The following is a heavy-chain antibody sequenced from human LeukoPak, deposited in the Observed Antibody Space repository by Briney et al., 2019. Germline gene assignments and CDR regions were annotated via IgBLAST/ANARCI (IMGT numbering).Heavy chain of an antibody. CDR1: GGSISTYY. J-gene: IGHJ5*02. CDR3: ASLTFGYNNYFDP. Sequence: SETLSLTCTVSGGSISTYYWSWIRQPPGKGLEWIGYIYYRGSTKYNPSLKSRVPISVDTSKSQFSLRLSSVTAADTAVYYCASLTFGYNNYFDPWGQGTPVTVS. D-gene: IGHD5-24*01. V-gene: IGHV4-59*01. CDR2: IYYRGST.